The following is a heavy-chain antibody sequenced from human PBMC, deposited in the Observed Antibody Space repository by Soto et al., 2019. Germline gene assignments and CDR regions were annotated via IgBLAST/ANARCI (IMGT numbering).Heavy chain of an antibody. CDR2: IYPGDSDT. V-gene: IGHV5-51*01. J-gene: IGHJ6*03. Sequence: GESLKISCKGSGYSFTSYWIGWVRQMPGKGLEWMGIIYPGDSDTRYSPSFQGQVTISADKSISTAYLQWSSLKASDTAMYYCARHDGGYGGKPGLFLGYYYYMDVWGKGTTVTVSS. CDR1: GYSFTSYW. D-gene: IGHD5-12*01. CDR3: ARHDGGYGGKPGLFLGYYYYMDV.